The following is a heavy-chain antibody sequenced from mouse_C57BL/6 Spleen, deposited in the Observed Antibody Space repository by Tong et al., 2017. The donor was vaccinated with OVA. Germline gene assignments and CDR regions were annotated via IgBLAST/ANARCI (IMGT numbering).Heavy chain of an antibody. V-gene: IGHV2-9*02. J-gene: IGHJ3*01. CDR3: ARDLGSSYWFAY. Sequence: VQLQESGPGLVAPSQSLSITCTVSGFSLTSYGVSWVRQPPGKGLEWLGVIWAGGSTNYNSALMSRLSISKDNSKSQVFLKMNSLQTDDTAMYYCARDLGSSYWFAYWGQGTLVTVSA. CDR1: GFSLTSYG. CDR2: IWAGGST. D-gene: IGHD1-1*01.